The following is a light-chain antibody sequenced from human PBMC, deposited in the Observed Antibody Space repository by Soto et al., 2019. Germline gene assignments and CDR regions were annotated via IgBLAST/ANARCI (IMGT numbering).Light chain of an antibody. CDR3: SSYTRSSTFVV. V-gene: IGLV2-18*02. Sequence: QSALTQPPSVSGSPGQSVTISCTGTSSDVGSYNRVSWYQQPPGTAPKLMIYEVSYRPSGVPDRFSGSKSGNTASLTISGLQAEDEADYYCSSYTRSSTFVVFGGGTKVTVL. J-gene: IGLJ2*01. CDR1: SSDVGSYNR. CDR2: EVS.